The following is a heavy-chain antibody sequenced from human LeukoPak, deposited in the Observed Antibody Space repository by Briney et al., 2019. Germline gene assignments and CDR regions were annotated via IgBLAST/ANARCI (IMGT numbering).Heavy chain of an antibody. D-gene: IGHD3-3*01. Sequence: ASVTVSFKASGYTITSYDINWVRQATGQGLEWMGWMNPNSGNTGYAQKFQGRVTMTRNTSISTAYMELSSLRSEDTAVYYCARGGVISTYYDFWSGYYIRAFDIWGQGTMVTVSS. CDR1: GYTITSYD. V-gene: IGHV1-8*01. CDR3: ARGGVISTYYDFWSGYYIRAFDI. CDR2: MNPNSGNT. J-gene: IGHJ3*02.